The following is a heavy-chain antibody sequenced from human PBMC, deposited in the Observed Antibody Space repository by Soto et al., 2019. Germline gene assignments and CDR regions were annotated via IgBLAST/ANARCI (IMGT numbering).Heavy chain of an antibody. Sequence: GGSLRLSCAASGFTFSSYAMSWVRQAPGKGLEWVSAISGSGGSTYYADSVKGRFTISRDNSKNTLYLQMNSLRAEDTAVYYCAKDRVAYYYDSSGYPYYFDYWGQGTLVTVSS. CDR3: AKDRVAYYYDSSGYPYYFDY. CDR2: ISGSGGST. V-gene: IGHV3-23*01. D-gene: IGHD3-22*01. J-gene: IGHJ4*02. CDR1: GFTFSSYA.